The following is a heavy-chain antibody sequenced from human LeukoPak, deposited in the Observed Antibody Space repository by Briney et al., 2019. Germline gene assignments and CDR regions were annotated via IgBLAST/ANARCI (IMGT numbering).Heavy chain of an antibody. V-gene: IGHV3-53*05. D-gene: IGHD5-18*01. CDR2: IYSGGST. CDR3: AREDTALVIAY. J-gene: IGHJ4*02. CDR1: GFTVSSNY. Sequence: PGGSLRRSCAASGFTVSSNYMSWVRQAPGKGLEWVSVIYSGGSTYYADSVKGRFTISRDNSKNTLYLQMNSLRVEDTAVYYCAREDTALVIAYWGQGTLVTVSS.